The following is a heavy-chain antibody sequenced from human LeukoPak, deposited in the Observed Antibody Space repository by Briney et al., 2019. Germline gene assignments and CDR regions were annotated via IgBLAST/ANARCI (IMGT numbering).Heavy chain of an antibody. CDR1: GFNFIRYS. V-gene: IGHV3-21*01. D-gene: IGHD1-26*01. J-gene: IGHJ6*02. CDR3: ARGMTTTYYDYYYGMDV. Sequence: PGGSLRLSCAASGFNFIRYSMNWVRQAPGKGLEWVSCVSRSSSHIYYEDSVKGGFTISRDNAKNSLYLQMNGLRVEDTAVYYCARGMTTTYYDYYYGMDVWGQGTTVTVSS. CDR2: VSRSSSHI.